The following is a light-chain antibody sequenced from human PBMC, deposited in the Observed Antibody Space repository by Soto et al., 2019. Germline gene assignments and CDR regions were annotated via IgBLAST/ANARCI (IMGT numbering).Light chain of an antibody. CDR2: GAS. J-gene: IGKJ1*01. CDR3: QHYNSYGT. Sequence: EIVLTQSPATLSVSPGEIVTLSCSASQSVDINLAWYQQKPGQAPRLLIYGASTRATDMPGRFSGRGSGTEFTLTISSLQSEDFATYYCQHYNSYGTFGQGTKVDIK. V-gene: IGKV3-15*01. CDR1: QSVDIN.